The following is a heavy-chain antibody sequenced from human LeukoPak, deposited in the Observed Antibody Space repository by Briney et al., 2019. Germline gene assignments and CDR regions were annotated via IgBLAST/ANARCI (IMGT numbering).Heavy chain of an antibody. V-gene: IGHV1-46*01. CDR2: INPSGGST. CDR1: GYTFTSYY. CDR3: ARGPPYYYDSSGWSPYYFDY. Sequence: ASVKVSCKASGYTFTSYYMHWVRQAPGQGLEWMGIINPSGGSTSYAQKFQGRVTMTRDMSTSTVYMELSSLRSEDTAVYYCARGPPYYYDSSGWSPYYFDYWGQGTLVTVSS. D-gene: IGHD3-22*01. J-gene: IGHJ4*02.